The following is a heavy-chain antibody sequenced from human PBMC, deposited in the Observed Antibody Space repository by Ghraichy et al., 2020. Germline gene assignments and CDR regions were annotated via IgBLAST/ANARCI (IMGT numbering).Heavy chain of an antibody. D-gene: IGHD3-10*01. CDR1: GGSISSSSYY. CDR2: IYYSGST. CDR3: AKHGRYYGSGVNWFDP. Sequence: SETLSLTCTVSGGSISSSSYYWGWIRQPPGKGLEWIGSIYYSGSTYYNPSLKSRVTISVDTSKNQFSLKLSSVTAADTAVYYCAKHGRYYGSGVNWFDPWGQGTLVTVSS. J-gene: IGHJ5*02. V-gene: IGHV4-39*01.